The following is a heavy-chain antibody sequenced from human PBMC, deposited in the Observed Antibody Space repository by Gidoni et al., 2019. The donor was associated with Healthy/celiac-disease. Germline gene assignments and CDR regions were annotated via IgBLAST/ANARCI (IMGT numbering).Heavy chain of an antibody. Sequence: EVQLLESGGGLVQPGGSLRSPRAASGFPFRSDAMSWFRQAQGKGLEWVSASGGSGGSTYYADSEKGRFTISRDKSKNTQYLQMNGLRAEDTAVYYCAKDGVVVITRGDFDYWGQGTLVTVSS. D-gene: IGHD3-22*01. V-gene: IGHV3-23*01. CDR2: SGGSGGST. CDR1: GFPFRSDA. CDR3: AKDGVVVITRGDFDY. J-gene: IGHJ4*02.